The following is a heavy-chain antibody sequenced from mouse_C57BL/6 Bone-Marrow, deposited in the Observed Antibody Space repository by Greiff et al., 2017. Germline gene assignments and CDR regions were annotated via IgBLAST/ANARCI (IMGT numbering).Heavy chain of an antibody. CDR2: IDPSDSYT. Sequence: VQLQQPGAELVKPGASVKLSCKASGYTFTSYWMQWVKQRPGQGLEWIGEIDPSDSYTNYNQKFKGKATLTADKSSSTAYMQLSSLTSEDAAGYYCAREGGLSGDFDYWGQGTTRTGAS. D-gene: IGHD3-1*01. J-gene: IGHJ2*01. CDR3: AREGGLSGDFDY. V-gene: IGHV1-50*01. CDR1: GYTFTSYW.